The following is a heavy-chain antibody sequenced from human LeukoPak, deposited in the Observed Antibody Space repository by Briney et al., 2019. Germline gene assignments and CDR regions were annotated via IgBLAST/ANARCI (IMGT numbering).Heavy chain of an antibody. Sequence: GGSLRLSCAASGFTVSSNFMSWVRQAPGKGLEWVPTISASGGTTYYADSVKGQFTISRDNTKNPLYLQMNSLRAEDTAVYYCAKAPAGWSYYFDYWGQGILVTVSS. CDR3: AKAPAGWSYYFDY. D-gene: IGHD3-10*01. V-gene: IGHV3-23*01. J-gene: IGHJ4*02. CDR1: GFTVSSNF. CDR2: ISASGGTT.